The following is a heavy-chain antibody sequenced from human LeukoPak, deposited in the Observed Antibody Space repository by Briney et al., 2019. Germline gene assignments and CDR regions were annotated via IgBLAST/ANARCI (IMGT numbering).Heavy chain of an antibody. J-gene: IGHJ6*02. D-gene: IGHD5-24*01. CDR2: ISSSSSYI. V-gene: IGHV3-21*01. CDR3: ASGGGSQLYGMDV. CDR1: GFTFSSYS. Sequence: GGSLRLSCAASGFTFSSYSMNWVRQAPGKGLEWVSSISSSSSYIYYADSVTGRFTISRDNAKNSLYLQMNSLRAEDTAVYYCASGGGSQLYGMDVWGQGTTVTVSS.